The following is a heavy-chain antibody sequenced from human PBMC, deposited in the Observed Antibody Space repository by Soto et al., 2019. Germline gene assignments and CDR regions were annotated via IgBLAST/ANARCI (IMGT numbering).Heavy chain of an antibody. J-gene: IGHJ6*02. CDR2: IYPGDSDT. Sequence: GESLKISCKGSGYSFTSYWIGWVRQMPGKGLEWMGIIYPGDSDTRYSPSFQGQVTISADKSISTAYLQWSSLKASDAAMYYCARLPNYYYYGMDVWGQGTTVTVSS. V-gene: IGHV5-51*01. CDR1: GYSFTSYW. CDR3: ARLPNYYYYGMDV.